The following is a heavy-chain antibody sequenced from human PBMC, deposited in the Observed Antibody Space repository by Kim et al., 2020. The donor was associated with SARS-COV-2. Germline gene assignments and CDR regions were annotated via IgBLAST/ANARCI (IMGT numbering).Heavy chain of an antibody. Sequence: GGSLRLSCAASGFTFSSCAMHWVRQAPGQGLEWVAVISYDGSNKNYADSVKGRFTISRDNSKNTLYLQMNSLRAEDTALYDCARDPWSRLRGLTYSYYGMDVWGQGTTVTVSS. V-gene: IGHV3-30-3*01. J-gene: IGHJ6*02. D-gene: IGHD3-10*01. CDR2: ISYDGSNK. CDR3: ARDPWSRLRGLTYSYYGMDV. CDR1: GFTFSSCA.